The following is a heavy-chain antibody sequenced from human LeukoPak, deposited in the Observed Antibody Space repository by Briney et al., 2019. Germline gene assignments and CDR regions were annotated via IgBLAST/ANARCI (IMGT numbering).Heavy chain of an antibody. J-gene: IGHJ3*02. CDR2: ISGSGGST. D-gene: IGHD3-22*01. CDR1: GFTFSSYG. V-gene: IGHV3-23*01. Sequence: GGTLRLSCAASGFTFSSYGMSWVRQAPGKGLEGVSAISGSGGSTYYADSVKGRFTISRDNSNNTLYLQMNSLRAEDTAVYYCAKVHLVVVVDDAFDIWGRGTMVTVSS. CDR3: AKVHLVVVVDDAFDI.